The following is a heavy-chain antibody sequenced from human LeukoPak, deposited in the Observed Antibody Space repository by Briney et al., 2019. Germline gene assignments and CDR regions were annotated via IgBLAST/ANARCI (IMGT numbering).Heavy chain of an antibody. CDR2: MNPNSGNT. CDR3: AREYQLRTPPYYYYMDV. Sequence: GASVKVSCKASGYTFTSYDINWVRQATGQGLEWMGWMNPNSGNTGYAQKFQGRVTITRNTSISTAYMELSSLRSEDTAVYYCAREYQLRTPPYYYYMDVWGKGTTVTVSS. D-gene: IGHD2-2*01. J-gene: IGHJ6*03. CDR1: GYTFTSYD. V-gene: IGHV1-8*03.